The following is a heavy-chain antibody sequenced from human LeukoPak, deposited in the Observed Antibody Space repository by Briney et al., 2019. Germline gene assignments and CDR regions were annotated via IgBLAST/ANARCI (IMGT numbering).Heavy chain of an antibody. Sequence: GRSLRLSCAASGFTFSTYGMHWVRQAPVKGLEWVAVISYDGSNKYYGDLEKGRFTISRDNSKNTLYLQMNSLRAEDTAVYYCARDARSWSYFHYWGQGTLVSVSS. D-gene: IGHD6-13*01. CDR3: ARDARSWSYFHY. CDR2: ISYDGSNK. V-gene: IGHV3-30*19. CDR1: GFTFSTYG. J-gene: IGHJ4*02.